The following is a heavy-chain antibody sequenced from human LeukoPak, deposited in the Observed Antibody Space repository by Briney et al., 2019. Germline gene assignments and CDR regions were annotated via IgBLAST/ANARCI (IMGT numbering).Heavy chain of an antibody. D-gene: IGHD4-17*01. CDR3: ARGYGYGEWIYDY. CDR2: IGTAGDT. J-gene: IGHJ4*02. Sequence: PGRSLRLSCAASGFTFSSYDMHWVRQATGKGLEWVSAIGTAGDTYYPGSVKGRFTISRENAKNSLYLQMNSLRAGDTAVYYCARGYGYGEWIYDYWGQGTLVTVSS. V-gene: IGHV3-13*01. CDR1: GFTFSSYD.